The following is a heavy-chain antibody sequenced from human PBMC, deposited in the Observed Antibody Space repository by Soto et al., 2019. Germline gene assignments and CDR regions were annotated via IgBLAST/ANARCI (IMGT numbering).Heavy chain of an antibody. D-gene: IGHD6-19*01. V-gene: IGHV3-74*01. Sequence: EVQLVESGGGLVQPGGSLRLSCEVSGFIFSSYWMHWVRQAPGKGLVWVSRINTDGSSRTYADSVEGRFTISRDNAKNTLYLQIDSLRDEDTAVYFCVRGSNDWIGVDYWXQG. CDR2: INTDGSSR. CDR3: VRGSNDWIGVDY. CDR1: GFIFSSYW. J-gene: IGHJ4*02.